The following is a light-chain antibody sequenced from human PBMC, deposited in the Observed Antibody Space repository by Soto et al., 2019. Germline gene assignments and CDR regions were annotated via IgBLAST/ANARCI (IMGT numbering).Light chain of an antibody. J-gene: IGLJ1*01. V-gene: IGLV1-44*01. CDR2: SNN. CDR1: SSNIGSNT. Sequence: QSVLTQPPSASGTPGQRVTISCSGSSSNIGSNTVNWYQQLPGTAPKLLIYSNNQRPSGVPDRFSGSKSGTSASLAISGLQSEDGGDYYCAAWDDSLNGDVFGTGTKVTVL. CDR3: AAWDDSLNGDV.